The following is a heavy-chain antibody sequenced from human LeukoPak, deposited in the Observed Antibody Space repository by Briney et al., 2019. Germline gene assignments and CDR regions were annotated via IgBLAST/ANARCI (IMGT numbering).Heavy chain of an antibody. V-gene: IGHV1-69*13. CDR1: GGTSSSYA. Sequence: SVKVSCKASGGTSSSYAISWVRQAPGQGLEWMGGIIPIFGTANYAQKFQGRVTITADESTSTAYMELSSLRSEDTAVYYCARAGIAAHPGAFDIWGQGTMVTVSS. CDR2: IIPIFGTA. CDR3: ARAGIAAHPGAFDI. J-gene: IGHJ3*02. D-gene: IGHD6-13*01.